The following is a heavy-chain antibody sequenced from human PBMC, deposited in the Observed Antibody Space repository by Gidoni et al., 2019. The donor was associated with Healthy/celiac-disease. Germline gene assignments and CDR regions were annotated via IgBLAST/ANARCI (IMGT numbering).Heavy chain of an antibody. CDR3: ASPHFDY. V-gene: IGHV3-72*01. J-gene: IGHJ4*02. Sequence: EVQLVESGGGLVQPGGSLSLSCAASGFTFSDHYMDWVRQAPGKGLEWVGRTRNKANSYTTEYAASVKGRFTISRDDSKNSLYLQMNSLKTEDTAVYYCASPHFDYWGQGTLVTVSS. CDR1: GFTFSDHY. CDR2: TRNKANSYTT.